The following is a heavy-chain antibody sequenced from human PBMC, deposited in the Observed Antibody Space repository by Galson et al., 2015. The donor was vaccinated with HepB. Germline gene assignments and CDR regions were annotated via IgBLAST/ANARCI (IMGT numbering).Heavy chain of an antibody. CDR1: GYIFTTYW. Sequence: QSGAEVKKPGESLRISFEGSGYIFTTYWISWVRQMPGKGLEWMGRIDPSDSYTTYSPSFQGHVTMSADKSISTAYLQLNGLKASDTAMYYCARHRMTGKYFYFDSWGQGTLITVSS. CDR3: ARHRMTGKYFYFDS. V-gene: IGHV5-10-1*01. D-gene: IGHD3-9*01. J-gene: IGHJ4*02. CDR2: IDPSDSYT.